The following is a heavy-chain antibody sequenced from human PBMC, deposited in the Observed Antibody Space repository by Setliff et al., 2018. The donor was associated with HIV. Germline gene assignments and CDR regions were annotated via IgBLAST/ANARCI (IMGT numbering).Heavy chain of an antibody. V-gene: IGHV4-39*01. CDR3: ASRIYYYDESRVLREEGFVP. CDR2: IYHTGRT. D-gene: IGHD3-22*01. CDR1: GGSIDNNKYY. Sequence: PSETLSLTCSVSGGSIDNNKYYWTWIRQPPGKGLEWTGSIYHTGRTYYNRSLESRLTISIDTSKNQFSLKLTSVTAADTAMYYCASRIYYYDESRVLREEGFVPWGQGTLVTVLL. J-gene: IGHJ5*02.